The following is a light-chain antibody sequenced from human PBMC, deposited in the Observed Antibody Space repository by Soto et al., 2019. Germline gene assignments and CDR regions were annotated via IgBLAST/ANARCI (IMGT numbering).Light chain of an antibody. CDR1: SSDVGGYNY. CDR3: SSYAGYNILYV. CDR2: EVS. Sequence: QSVLTQPPSASGSPGQSVTISCTGTSSDVGGYNYVSWYQQHPGKAPRLMIYEVSKRPSGVPDRFSGSKSGNTASLTVSGLQAEDEADYYCSSYAGYNILYVFGTGTKVPS. V-gene: IGLV2-8*01. J-gene: IGLJ1*01.